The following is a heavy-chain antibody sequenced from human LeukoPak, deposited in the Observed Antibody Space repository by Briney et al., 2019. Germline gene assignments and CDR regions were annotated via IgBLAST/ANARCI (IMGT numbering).Heavy chain of an antibody. CDR1: GFNFGTFW. V-gene: IGHV3-7*01. CDR3: ARDQNFYDRTGEGYFQH. D-gene: IGHD3-22*01. CDR2: MNQDGSVR. J-gene: IGHJ1*01. Sequence: GGSLRLSCAASGFNFGTFWMSWVRQAPGRGLEWVAKMNQDGSVRDYVNSVEGRFTISRDNANNFLYLQMNSLRADDAAVYYCARDQNFYDRTGEGYFQHWGQGTLVTVSS.